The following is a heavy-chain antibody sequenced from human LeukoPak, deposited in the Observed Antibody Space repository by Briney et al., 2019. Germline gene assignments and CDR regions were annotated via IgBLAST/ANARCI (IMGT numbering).Heavy chain of an antibody. CDR3: ARDPSGGYCSGGSCYFDY. J-gene: IGHJ4*02. Sequence: SPTLSLTSPISGDSVSSNSAAWNWIRPSPSRGLEGLGRTYYRSKWYNDYAVSVKSRITINPDTSKNQFSLQLNSVTPEDTAVYYCARDPSGGYCSGGSCYFDYWGQGTLVTVSS. D-gene: IGHD2-15*01. CDR2: TYYRSKWYN. V-gene: IGHV6-1*01. CDR1: GDSVSSNSAA.